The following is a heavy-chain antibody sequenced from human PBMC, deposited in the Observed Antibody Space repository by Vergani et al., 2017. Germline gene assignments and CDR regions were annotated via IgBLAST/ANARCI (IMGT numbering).Heavy chain of an antibody. CDR3: AHSRMYYEILTGYYTNPHLDY. V-gene: IGHV2-5*01. CDR1: GFSLSTSGVG. CDR2: IYWNDDK. J-gene: IGHJ4*02. D-gene: IGHD3-9*01. Sequence: QITLKESGPTLVKPTQTLTLTCTFSGFSLSTSGVGVGWIRQPPGKALEWLALIYWNDDKRYIPSLKSRLTITKDTAKNQVVLTMTNMDPVDTATYYCAHSRMYYEILTGYYTNPHLDYGGQGTLVTVSS.